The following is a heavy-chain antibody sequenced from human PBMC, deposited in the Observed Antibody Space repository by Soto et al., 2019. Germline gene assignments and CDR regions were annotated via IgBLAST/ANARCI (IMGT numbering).Heavy chain of an antibody. V-gene: IGHV4-30-4*01. CDR3: ARGRYCLTGRCFPNWFDS. CDR2: IYKSATT. D-gene: IGHD2-15*01. J-gene: IGHJ5*01. CDR1: GDSISTVDYF. Sequence: QVQLLESGPGLVKPSQTLSLTCSVSGDSISTVDYFWAWVRQPPGQALEYIGYIYKSATTYYNPSFGSRVAISLDTSKSQFSLSVTSLTAADTAVYFCARGRYCLTGRCFPNWFDSWGQGTLVTVSS.